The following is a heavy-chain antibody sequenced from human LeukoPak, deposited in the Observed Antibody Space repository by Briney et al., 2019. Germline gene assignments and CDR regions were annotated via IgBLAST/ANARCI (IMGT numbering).Heavy chain of an antibody. CDR1: GFTFSSYG. Sequence: GRSLRLSCASSGFTFSSYGMHWVRQAPGKGLEWVAVIWYDGSNKYYADSVKGRFTISRDNSKNTLYLQMNSLRAEDTAVYYCARDGGDGYHPRMFDLWGRGTLVTVSS. CDR2: IWYDGSNK. CDR3: ARDGGDGYHPRMFDL. J-gene: IGHJ2*01. V-gene: IGHV3-33*01. D-gene: IGHD5-24*01.